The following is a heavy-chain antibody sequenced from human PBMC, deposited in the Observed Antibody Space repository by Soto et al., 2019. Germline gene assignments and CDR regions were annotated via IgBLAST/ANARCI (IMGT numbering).Heavy chain of an antibody. D-gene: IGHD3-16*01. CDR1: GLIFSDVW. CDR2: IKTKPDDGTI. Sequence: GGSLRLSCAASGLIFSDVWMTWCRQAPGKGLEWVGSIKTKPDDGTIDYAAPVRGRFTISRDDSNNTLYLQMTSLTPDDTGVYYCTTSNLGVDFWGPGTLVTVSS. CDR3: TTSNLGVDF. V-gene: IGHV3-15*01. J-gene: IGHJ4*02.